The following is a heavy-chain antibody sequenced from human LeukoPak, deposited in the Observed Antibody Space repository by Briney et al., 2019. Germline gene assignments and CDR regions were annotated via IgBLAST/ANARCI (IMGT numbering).Heavy chain of an antibody. J-gene: IGHJ3*02. Sequence: SQTLYLTCTVSGGSISSGGYYWSWIRQPPGKGLEWIGYIYYSGSTYYHPSLKSRVTISVDTSKNQFSLKLSSVTAADTAVYYCARQAGITMIVVVWAFDIWGQGTMVTVSS. V-gene: IGHV4-30-4*08. CDR2: IYYSGST. D-gene: IGHD3-22*01. CDR1: GGSISSGGYY. CDR3: ARQAGITMIVVVWAFDI.